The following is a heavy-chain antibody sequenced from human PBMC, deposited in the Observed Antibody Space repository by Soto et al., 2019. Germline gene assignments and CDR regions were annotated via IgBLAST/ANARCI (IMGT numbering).Heavy chain of an antibody. J-gene: IGHJ4*02. V-gene: IGHV3-21*01. CDR1: GFTFSSYS. CDR2: ISSSSSYI. CDR3: ARDTVTTKYYFDY. Sequence: PGGSLRLSCAASGFTFSSYSMNWVRQAPGKGPEWVSSISSSSSYIYYADSVKGRFTISRDNAKNSLYLQMNSLRAEDTAVYYCARDTVTTKYYFDYWGQGTLVTVSS. D-gene: IGHD4-17*01.